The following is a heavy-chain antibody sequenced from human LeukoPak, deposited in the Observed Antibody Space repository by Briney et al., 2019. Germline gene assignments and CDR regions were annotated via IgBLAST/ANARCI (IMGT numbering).Heavy chain of an antibody. Sequence: GGSLRLSCAASGFTVSSNYMNWVRQAPGKGLEWVSSISSSSSYIYYADSVKGRFTISRDNAKNSLYLQMNSLRAEDTAVYYCARSGWGEEPYYYYMDVWGKGTTVTVSS. CDR2: ISSSSSYI. J-gene: IGHJ6*03. D-gene: IGHD6-25*01. CDR3: ARSGWGEEPYYYYMDV. V-gene: IGHV3-21*01. CDR1: GFTVSSNY.